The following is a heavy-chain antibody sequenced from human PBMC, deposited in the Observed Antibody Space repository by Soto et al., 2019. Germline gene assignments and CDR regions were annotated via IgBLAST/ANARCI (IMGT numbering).Heavy chain of an antibody. CDR2: IYYSGST. J-gene: IGHJ5*02. Sequence: QLQLQESGPGLAKPSETLSLTCTVSGGSISSSSYYWGWIRQPPGKGLEWIGSIYYSGSTYYNPSLKSRVTISVDTSKNQFSLKLSSVTAADTAVYYCARLMEGYCSGGSCYWENWFDPWGQGTLVTVSS. CDR1: GGSISSSSYY. D-gene: IGHD2-15*01. V-gene: IGHV4-39*01. CDR3: ARLMEGYCSGGSCYWENWFDP.